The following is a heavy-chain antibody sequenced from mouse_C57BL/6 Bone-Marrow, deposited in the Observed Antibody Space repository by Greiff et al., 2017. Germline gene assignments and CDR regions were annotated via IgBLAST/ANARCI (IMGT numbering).Heavy chain of an antibody. V-gene: IGHV1-64*01. J-gene: IGHJ3*01. CDR2: IHPNSGST. Sequence: VKLQRPGAELVRPGASVRLSCKAFAYTFPSYWMPWVKQRPGQGLGWIGMIHPNSGSTNYNEKFKSKATLTVDKSSSTAYMQLSSLTSEDSAVYYCARGATVVEGFAYWGQGTLVTVSA. D-gene: IGHD1-1*01. CDR3: ARGATVVEGFAY. CDR1: AYTFPSYW.